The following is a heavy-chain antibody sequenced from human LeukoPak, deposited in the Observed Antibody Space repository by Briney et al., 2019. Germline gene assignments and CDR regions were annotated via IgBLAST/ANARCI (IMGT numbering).Heavy chain of an antibody. V-gene: IGHV1-8*01. CDR1: GYTFTSYD. CDR3: AKRGFRYGDFDY. D-gene: IGHD5-18*01. CDR2: MNPNSGNT. J-gene: IGHJ4*02. Sequence: GASVKVSCKASGYTFTSYDINWVRQASGQGLEWMGWMNPNSGNTGYARKFQGRVTMTRNTSISTAYMELSSLRSEDTAVYYCAKRGFRYGDFDYWGQGTLVTVSS.